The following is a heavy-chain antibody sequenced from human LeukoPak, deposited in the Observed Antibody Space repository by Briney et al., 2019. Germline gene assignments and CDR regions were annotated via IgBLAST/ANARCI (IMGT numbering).Heavy chain of an antibody. CDR1: GFTFSNAW. CDR2: IKGKTDGGTT. CDR3: TTDPPVPADDAFDI. Sequence: GGSLRLSCAASGFTFSNAWMSWVRQAPGKGLEWVGRIKGKTDGGTTDYAAPVKGRFTISRDDSKNTLYLQMNSLKTEDTAVYHCTTDPPVPADDAFDIWGQGTMVTVSS. D-gene: IGHD2-2*01. V-gene: IGHV3-15*01. J-gene: IGHJ3*02.